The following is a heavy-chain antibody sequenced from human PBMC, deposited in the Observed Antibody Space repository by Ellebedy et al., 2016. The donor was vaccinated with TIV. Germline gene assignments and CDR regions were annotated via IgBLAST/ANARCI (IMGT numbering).Heavy chain of an antibody. D-gene: IGHD6-19*01. CDR3: AKDRGAVAGTGSGY. J-gene: IGHJ4*02. CDR1: GFTFSNYA. V-gene: IGHV3-23*01. Sequence: GESLKISCAASGFTFSNYAMTWVRQAPGKGLEWVSTISGSGGSTYYADSVKGRFTISRDNDKNTVSLQMNSLRVEDTAVDYCAKDRGAVAGTGSGYWGQGTLVTVSS. CDR2: ISGSGGST.